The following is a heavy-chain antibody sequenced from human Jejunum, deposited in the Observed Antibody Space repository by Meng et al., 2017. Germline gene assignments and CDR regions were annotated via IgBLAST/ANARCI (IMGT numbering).Heavy chain of an antibody. V-gene: IGHV1-3*01. J-gene: IGHJ4*02. D-gene: IGHD5-12*01. CDR1: GYMFTAYD. CDR3: ARINGYDYGHVLDY. CDR2: INGGNGNT. Sequence: QVQLVQSGAEVEKPGASVKVCCRASGYMFTAYDIHWVRQAPGQRLEWMGWINGGNGNTKYSQRFQDRVSLTRDTSANTAYMELSRLRSEDTAMYYCARINGYDYGHVLDYWGQGTLVTVSS.